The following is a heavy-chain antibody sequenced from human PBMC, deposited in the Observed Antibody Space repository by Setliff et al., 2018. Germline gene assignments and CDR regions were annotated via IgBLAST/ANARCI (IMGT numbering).Heavy chain of an antibody. CDR3: ATKAVAGT. CDR1: GFTFSSYP. Sequence: LSLSCAASGFTFSSYPMHWVRQAPGKGLEWVAVTSYDGINKYYPDSVKGRFTISRDNAKKSVDLQMNSLRAEDTAVYYCATKAVAGTGGQGTLVTVSS. CDR2: TSYDGINK. D-gene: IGHD6-19*01. J-gene: IGHJ4*02. V-gene: IGHV3-30*07.